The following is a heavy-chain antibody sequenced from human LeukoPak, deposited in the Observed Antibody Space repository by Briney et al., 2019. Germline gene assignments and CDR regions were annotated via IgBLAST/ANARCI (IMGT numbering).Heavy chain of an antibody. V-gene: IGHV4-39*01. Sequence: PSQTLSLTCTVSGGSISNNDYYWAWIRQPPGKGLECIGSIYYSGSPYYNPSLKSRVTISVDTSKNQFSLRLSSVTAADTAVYYCATWRTAKTGFDYWGQGTLVTVSS. CDR3: ATWRTAKTGFDY. CDR1: GGSISNNDYY. D-gene: IGHD1-1*01. CDR2: IYYSGSP. J-gene: IGHJ4*02.